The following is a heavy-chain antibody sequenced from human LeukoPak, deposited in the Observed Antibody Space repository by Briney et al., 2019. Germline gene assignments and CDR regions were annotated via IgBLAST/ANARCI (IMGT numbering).Heavy chain of an antibody. D-gene: IGHD5-24*01. Sequence: QPGGSLRLSCAASGFTFGSYGMHWVRQAPGKGLEWVAVIWYGGSNKYYADSVKGRFTISRDNSKNTLYLQMNSLRAEDTAVYYCAKEQISWGVEMATKISGGYAFDIWGQGTMVTVSS. CDR3: AKEQISWGVEMATKISGGYAFDI. CDR2: IWYGGSNK. CDR1: GFTFGSYG. V-gene: IGHV3-30*02. J-gene: IGHJ3*02.